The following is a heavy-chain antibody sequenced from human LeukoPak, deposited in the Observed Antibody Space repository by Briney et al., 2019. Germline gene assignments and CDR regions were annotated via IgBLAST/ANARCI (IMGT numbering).Heavy chain of an antibody. V-gene: IGHV3-9*01. CDR1: GFIFNNYA. CDR2: ISWNSGSI. Sequence: GGSLRLSCAGSGFIFNNYAMHWVRQPPGKGPEWVSGISWNSGSIDYADSVKGRFTISRDNAKNSLYLQMNSLRVEDTAFYYCAKDNRRHYTSGPNPDSLHWGQGALVTVSS. J-gene: IGHJ4*02. D-gene: IGHD6-19*01. CDR3: AKDNRRHYTSGPNPDSLH.